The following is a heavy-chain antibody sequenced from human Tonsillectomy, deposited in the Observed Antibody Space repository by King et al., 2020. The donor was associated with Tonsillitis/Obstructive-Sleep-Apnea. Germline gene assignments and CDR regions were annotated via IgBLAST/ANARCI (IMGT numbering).Heavy chain of an antibody. D-gene: IGHD4-17*01. V-gene: IGHV3-53*01. CDR3: ARATPVYDGDYYFDV. J-gene: IGHJ4*02. Sequence: VQLVESGGGLIQPGGSLRLSCAASGFTVSSNYMSWVRQAPGKGLEWVSVIYSGGSTYYADTVKGRFTISRDNSKNTLYLQMNSLRAEDTAVYYCARATPVYDGDYYFDVWGQGSLVTVSS. CDR2: IYSGGST. CDR1: GFTVSSNY.